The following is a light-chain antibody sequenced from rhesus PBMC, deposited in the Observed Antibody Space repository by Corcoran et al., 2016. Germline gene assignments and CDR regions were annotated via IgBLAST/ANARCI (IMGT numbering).Light chain of an antibody. J-gene: IGKJ1*01. CDR2: AAS. CDR1: QGISSC. CDR3: QQHNSSPWT. V-gene: IGKV1-33*02. Sequence: DIQMTQSPSSLSASVGDRVTITCQASQGISSCLAWYQQKPGKGPKLLIGAASSLQSGVPSRVSGSGSGTDFTLTINSLQPEDFATYYCQQHNSSPWTFGQGTKVELE.